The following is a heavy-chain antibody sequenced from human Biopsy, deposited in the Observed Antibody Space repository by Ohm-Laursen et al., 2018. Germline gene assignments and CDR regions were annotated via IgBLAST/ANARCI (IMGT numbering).Heavy chain of an antibody. Sequence: GTLSLTCAVSGGSFTGHYWSWIRQPPGKGLEWIGHISYTGYTSYNASLKSRVTISVDTSRNHFSLRLSSLTAADTAVYCCARGSNDFGGLYFPRWGQGTLLTVPS. J-gene: IGHJ4*02. V-gene: IGHV4-59*11. CDR1: GGSFTGHY. CDR3: ARGSNDFGGLYFPR. D-gene: IGHD4-23*01. CDR2: ISYTGYT.